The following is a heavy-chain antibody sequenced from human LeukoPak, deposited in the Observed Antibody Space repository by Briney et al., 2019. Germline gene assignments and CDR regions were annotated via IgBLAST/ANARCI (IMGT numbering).Heavy chain of an antibody. J-gene: IGHJ3*02. CDR3: ARGVIEWELLKGDAFDI. CDR2: ISAYNGNT. D-gene: IGHD1-26*01. CDR1: GYTFTSYG. V-gene: IGHV1-18*01. Sequence: ASVKVSCKASGYTFTSYGISWVRQAPGQGLEWMGGISAYNGNTNYAQKLQGRVTMTTDTSTSTAYMELRSLRSDDTAVYYCARGVIEWELLKGDAFDIWGQGTMVTVSS.